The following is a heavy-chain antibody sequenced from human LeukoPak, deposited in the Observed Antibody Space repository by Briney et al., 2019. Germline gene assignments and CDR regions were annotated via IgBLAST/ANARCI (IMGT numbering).Heavy chain of an antibody. V-gene: IGHV3-21*01. Sequence: GGSLRLSCAASGFTFSSYSMTWVRQAPGKGLEWVSSISSSYSYIYYADSVKGRFTISRDNAKNSLYLQMNSLRAEDTAVYYCAQSGRYWYFDLWGRGTLVTVSS. CDR2: ISSSYSYI. J-gene: IGHJ2*01. CDR1: GFTFSSYS. CDR3: AQSGRYWYFDL. D-gene: IGHD3-10*01.